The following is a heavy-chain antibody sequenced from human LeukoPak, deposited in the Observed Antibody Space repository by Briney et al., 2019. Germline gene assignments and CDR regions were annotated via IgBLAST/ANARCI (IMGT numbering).Heavy chain of an antibody. J-gene: IGHJ4*02. CDR3: AKDRQRWLQWYFDY. CDR1: GFTFSSYA. CDR2: ISGSGGST. D-gene: IGHD5-24*01. Sequence: GGSLRLSCAASGFTFSSYAMSWVRQAPGKGLEWVSAISGSGGSTYYADSVKGRFTISRDNSKNTLYLQMNSLRDEDTAVYYCAKDRQRWLQWYFDYWGQGTLVTVSS. V-gene: IGHV3-23*01.